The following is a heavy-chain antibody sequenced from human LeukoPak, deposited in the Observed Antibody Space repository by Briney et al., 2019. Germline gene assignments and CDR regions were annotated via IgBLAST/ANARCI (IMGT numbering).Heavy chain of an antibody. CDR2: ISGSGGST. Sequence: GGSLRLSCAASGFTFSSYAMSWVRQAPGKRLEWVSAISGSGGSTYYADSVKGRFTISRDNSKNTLYLQMNSLRAEDTAVYYCAKVVGMAVAGYFDYWGQGTLVTVSS. J-gene: IGHJ4*02. CDR1: GFTFSSYA. V-gene: IGHV3-23*01. CDR3: AKVVGMAVAGYFDY. D-gene: IGHD6-19*01.